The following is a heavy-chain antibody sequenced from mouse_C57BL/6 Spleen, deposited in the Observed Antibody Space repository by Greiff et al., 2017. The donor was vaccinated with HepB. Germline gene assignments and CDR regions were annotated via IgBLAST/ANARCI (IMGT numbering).Heavy chain of an antibody. Sequence: QPGAELVKPGASVKLSCKASGYTFTSYWIHWVKQRPGRGLEWIGRIDLNSGGTKYNEKFKSKATLTVDKPSSTAYMQLSSLTSEDSAVYYCAREDWDWYFDVWGTGTTVTVSS. CDR1: GYTFTSYW. CDR2: IDLNSGGT. V-gene: IGHV1-72*01. CDR3: AREDWDWYFDV. J-gene: IGHJ1*03. D-gene: IGHD4-1*01.